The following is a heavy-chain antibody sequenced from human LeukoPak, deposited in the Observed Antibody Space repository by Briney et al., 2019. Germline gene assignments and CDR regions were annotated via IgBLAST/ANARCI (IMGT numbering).Heavy chain of an antibody. J-gene: IGHJ4*02. CDR3: AKDSGALEEGYFDS. CDR2: ISWDGSDT. Sequence: PGGSLRLSCAASGFTFDDYMMHWVRQAPGEGLEWVSLISWDGSDTYYADSVKGRFTISRDNSKDSLYPQMNSLRTDDTALYYCAKDSGALEEGYFDSWGQGTLVTVSS. V-gene: IGHV3-43*01. CDR1: GFTFDDYM.